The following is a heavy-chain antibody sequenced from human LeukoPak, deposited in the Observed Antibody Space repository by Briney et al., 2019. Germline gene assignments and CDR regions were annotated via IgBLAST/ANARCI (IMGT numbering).Heavy chain of an antibody. J-gene: IGHJ4*02. V-gene: IGHV4-59*12. D-gene: IGHD2-2*02. CDR3: ARDLAYCSSTSCYTYFDY. Sequence: PSETLSLTCTVSGGSISSYYWSWIRQPPGKGLEWIGYIYYSGSTNYNPSLKSRVTISVDTSKNQFSLKLSSVTAADTAVYYCARDLAYCSSTSCYTYFDYWGQGTLVTVSS. CDR2: IYYSGST. CDR1: GGSISSYY.